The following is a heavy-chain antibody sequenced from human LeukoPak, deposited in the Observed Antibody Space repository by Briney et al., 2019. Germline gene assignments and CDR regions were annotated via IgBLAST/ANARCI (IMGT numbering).Heavy chain of an antibody. J-gene: IGHJ4*02. CDR1: GYTFTGYY. V-gene: IGHV1-2*02. Sequence: ASVKVSCKASGYTFTGYYMHWVRQAPGQGLEWMGWINPNSGGTNYAQKFQGRVTMTRDTSISTAYMELSSLRSEDTAVYYCARDLSQYSGSYGYFDYWGQGTLVTVSS. CDR3: ARDLSQYSGSYGYFDY. CDR2: INPNSGGT. D-gene: IGHD1-26*01.